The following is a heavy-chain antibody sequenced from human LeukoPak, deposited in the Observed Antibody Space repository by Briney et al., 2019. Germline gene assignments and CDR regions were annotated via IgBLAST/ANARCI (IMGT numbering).Heavy chain of an antibody. Sequence: GGSLRLSCSASGFTFSDNYMHWIRQAPGKGPESVSDISPNGDSTYYGDSVEGRFTISRDNSKNTLYLQMSSLRPEDTAVYYCVKGGSFDVWGQGTRVTVSS. J-gene: IGHJ3*01. CDR2: ISPNGDST. CDR1: GFTFSDNY. V-gene: IGHV3-64D*09. CDR3: VKGGSFDV.